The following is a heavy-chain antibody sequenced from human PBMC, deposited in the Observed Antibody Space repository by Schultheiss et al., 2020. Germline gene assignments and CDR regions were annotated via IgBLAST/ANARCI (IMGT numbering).Heavy chain of an antibody. D-gene: IGHD6-19*01. CDR2: ISSSSSYI. V-gene: IGHV3-21*01. CDR1: GFTFSSYS. CDR3: ARVGIAVAGFDY. J-gene: IGHJ4*02. Sequence: GGSLRLSCAASGFTFSSYSMNWVRQAPGKGLEWVSSISSSSSYIYYADSVKGRFTISRDNAKNSLYLQMNSLRAEDTAVYYCARVGIAVAGFDYWGQGTLGTVSS.